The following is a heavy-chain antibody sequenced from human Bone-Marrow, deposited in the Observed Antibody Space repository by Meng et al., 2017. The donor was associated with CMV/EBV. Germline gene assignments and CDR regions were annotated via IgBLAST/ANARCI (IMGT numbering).Heavy chain of an antibody. CDR3: ARDSVSGYYDSPEVDAFDI. CDR1: GGSISSSSYY. Sequence: SETLSLTCTVSGGSISSSSYYWGWIRQPPGKGLEWIGEINHSGSTNYNPSLKSRVTISVDTSKNQFSLKLSSVTAADTAVYYCARDSVSGYYDSPEVDAFDIWGQGTMVPVSS. V-gene: IGHV4-39*07. J-gene: IGHJ3*02. CDR2: INHSGST. D-gene: IGHD3-22*01.